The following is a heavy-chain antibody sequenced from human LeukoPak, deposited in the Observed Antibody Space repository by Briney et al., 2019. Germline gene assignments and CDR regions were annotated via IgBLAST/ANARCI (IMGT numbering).Heavy chain of an antibody. J-gene: IGHJ6*02. CDR1: GYTLTSYY. Sequence: ASVKVSCKASGYTLTSYYMHWVRQAPGQGLEWMGIINPSGGSTSYAQEFQGRVTMTRDTSTSTVYMELSSLRSEDTAVYYCARGGSSWYHYYYYGMDVWGQGTTVTVSS. CDR2: INPSGGST. V-gene: IGHV1-46*01. D-gene: IGHD6-13*01. CDR3: ARGGSSWYHYYYYGMDV.